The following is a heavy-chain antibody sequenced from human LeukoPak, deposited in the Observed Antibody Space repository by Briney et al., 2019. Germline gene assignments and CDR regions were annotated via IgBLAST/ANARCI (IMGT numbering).Heavy chain of an antibody. CDR3: AKMTAAGNFDC. D-gene: IGHD6-13*01. Sequence: PGGSLRLSCAASGFTLRSYAMSWVRQAPGMGLEWVSAISDSGSSTYYADSVKGRFTISRDNSKNTLFLQMNSLRAEDTAVYYCAKMTAAGNFDCWGQGTLVPVSS. CDR1: GFTLRSYA. V-gene: IGHV3-23*01. J-gene: IGHJ4*02. CDR2: ISDSGSST.